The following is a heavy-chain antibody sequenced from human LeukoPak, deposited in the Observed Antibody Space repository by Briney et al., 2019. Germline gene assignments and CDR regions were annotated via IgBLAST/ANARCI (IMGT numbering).Heavy chain of an antibody. D-gene: IGHD6-13*01. V-gene: IGHV1-2*02. CDR2: INPNSGGT. CDR1: GYTFTGYY. CDR3: ARDLGVLYSSSLKFTWFDP. J-gene: IGHJ5*02. Sequence: AASVKVSCKASGYTFTGYYMHWVRQAPGQGLEWMGWINPNSGGTNYAQKFQGRVTITADKSTSTAYMELSSLRSEDTAVYYCARDLGVLYSSSLKFTWFDPWGQGTLVTVSS.